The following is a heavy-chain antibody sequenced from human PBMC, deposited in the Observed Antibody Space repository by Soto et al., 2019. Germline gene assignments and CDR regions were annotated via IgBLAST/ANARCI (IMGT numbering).Heavy chain of an antibody. CDR2: ISNYNGNT. D-gene: IGHD2-21*01. CDR1: GYSFSTYN. CDR3: ARTSVVNSLDY. J-gene: IGHJ4*02. Sequence: QVQLVQSGPEVKKPGASVKVSCKASGYSFSTYNISWVRQAPGQGLEWMGRISNYNGNTDYAQKFEVRLVMTTETSTTTAYMELTSLTSDDAAVYYCARTSVVNSLDYWGQGTLVSVSS. V-gene: IGHV1-18*01.